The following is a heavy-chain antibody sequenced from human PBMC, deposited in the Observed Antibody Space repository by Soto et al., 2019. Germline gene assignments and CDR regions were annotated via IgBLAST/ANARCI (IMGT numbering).Heavy chain of an antibody. CDR2: ISYDGSNK. D-gene: IGHD6-13*01. CDR1: GFTFSSYG. J-gene: IGHJ4*02. Sequence: QVQLVESGGGVVQPGRSLRLSSAASGFTFSSYGMHWVRQAPGKGLEWVAVISYDGSNKYFADSVKGRFTISRDNSKNTLYLQMSGLRAEDTAVYYCAKDNRQQLSKGGGLFDYWGQGTLVTVSS. V-gene: IGHV3-30*18. CDR3: AKDNRQQLSKGGGLFDY.